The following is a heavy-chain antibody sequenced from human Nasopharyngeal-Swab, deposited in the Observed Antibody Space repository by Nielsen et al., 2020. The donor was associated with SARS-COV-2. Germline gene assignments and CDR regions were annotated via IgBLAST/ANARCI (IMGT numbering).Heavy chain of an antibody. V-gene: IGHV1-2*04. D-gene: IGHD3-10*01. Sequence: ASVKVSCKASGYTFTGYYMHWVRQAPGQGLEWMGWINPNSGGTNYAQKFQGWVTMTRDTSISTAYMELSRLRSDDTAVYYCARSALDGSGRYNLRDAFDIWGQGTMVTVSS. J-gene: IGHJ3*02. CDR1: GYTFTGYY. CDR3: ARSALDGSGRYNLRDAFDI. CDR2: INPNSGGT.